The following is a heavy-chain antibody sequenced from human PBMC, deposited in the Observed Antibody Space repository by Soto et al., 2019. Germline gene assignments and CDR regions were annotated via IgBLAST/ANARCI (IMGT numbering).Heavy chain of an antibody. J-gene: IGHJ4*02. CDR2: IRAYNGNT. Sequence: QVQLVQSGAEVKKPGASVKVSCKASGYTFTSYGISWVRQAPGQGLEWMGWIRAYNGNTNYAQKLQDRVTMITDTSTCTAYMELRSLRSDDTAVYYCARGHVDSGWYGVGDYWGQGTLVTVSS. D-gene: IGHD6-13*01. V-gene: IGHV1-18*01. CDR3: ARGHVDSGWYGVGDY. CDR1: GYTFTSYG.